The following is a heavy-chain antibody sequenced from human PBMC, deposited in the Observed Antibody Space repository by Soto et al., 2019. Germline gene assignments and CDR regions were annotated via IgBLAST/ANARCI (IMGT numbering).Heavy chain of an antibody. Sequence: QVQLQESGPGLVKPSETLSLTCTVSGGSISSYYWSGIRQPPGKGLEWIGYIYYSGSTNYNPSLKSRVTISVDTSTNQFSLKLSSVTAADTAVYYCARVRGMTPPDYWGQGTLVTVSS. CDR2: IYYSGST. CDR3: ARVRGMTPPDY. D-gene: IGHD2-15*01. CDR1: GGSISSYY. J-gene: IGHJ4*02. V-gene: IGHV4-59*01.